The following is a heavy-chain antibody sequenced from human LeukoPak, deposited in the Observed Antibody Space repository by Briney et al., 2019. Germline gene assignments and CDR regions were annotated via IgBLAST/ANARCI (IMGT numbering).Heavy chain of an antibody. CDR2: INHSGST. V-gene: IGHV4-34*01. D-gene: IGHD1-1*01. CDR1: GGSFSGYY. Sequence: SETLSLTCAVYGGSFSGYYWSWIRQPAGKGLGWIGEINHSGSTNYNPSLKSRVTISVDTSKNQFSLKLSSVTAADTAVYYCARASGWVEGYWGQGTLVTVSS. J-gene: IGHJ4*02. CDR3: ARASGWVEGY.